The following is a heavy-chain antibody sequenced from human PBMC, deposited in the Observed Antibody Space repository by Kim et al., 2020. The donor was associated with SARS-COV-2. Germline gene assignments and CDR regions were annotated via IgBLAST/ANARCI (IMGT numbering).Heavy chain of an antibody. D-gene: IGHD3-3*01. J-gene: IGHJ3*02. CDR3: AKMESNTGAFDI. Sequence: YYADAGKGRFTIFRDNSKNTLYWQMNSLRAEDRAIYYCAKMESNTGAFDIWGQGTMVIVSS. V-gene: IGHV3-23*01.